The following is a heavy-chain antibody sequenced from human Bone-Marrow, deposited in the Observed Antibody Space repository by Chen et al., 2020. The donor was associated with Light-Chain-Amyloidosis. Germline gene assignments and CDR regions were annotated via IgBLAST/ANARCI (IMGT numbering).Heavy chain of an antibody. D-gene: IGHD3-16*01. CDR1: GFRFRNYA. Sequence: VQLVASGGGAVQPGRSLRLSCAASGFRFRNYAMHWVRQTPDKGLEWLAVISDDGTKKFYRDSVQGRFTISRDNSKTTLYMAMDTLTVEDTAIYYCAREGGGVEGRPFDYWGQGALVTVSS. V-gene: IGHV3-30-3*01. CDR3: AREGGGVEGRPFDY. J-gene: IGHJ4*02. CDR2: ISDDGTKK.